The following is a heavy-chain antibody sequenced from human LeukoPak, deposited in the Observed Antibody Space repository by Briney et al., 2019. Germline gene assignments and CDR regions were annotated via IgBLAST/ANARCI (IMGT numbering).Heavy chain of an antibody. CDR2: ISGSGGST. Sequence: SGGSLRLSCAASGFTFSSYAMSWVRQAPGKGLEWVSAISGSGGSTYYADSVKGRFTISRDNSKNTLYLQMNSLRAEDTAVYYCAKDSMGGIAAAGTLDYWGQGTLVTVSS. CDR1: GFTFSSYA. CDR3: AKDSMGGIAAAGTLDY. D-gene: IGHD6-13*01. V-gene: IGHV3-23*01. J-gene: IGHJ4*02.